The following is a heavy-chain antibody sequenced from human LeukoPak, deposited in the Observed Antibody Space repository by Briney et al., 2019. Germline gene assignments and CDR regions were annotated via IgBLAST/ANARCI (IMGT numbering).Heavy chain of an antibody. CDR2: IYYSGST. CDR3: ARDKYYYGSETYYFDY. D-gene: IGHD3-10*01. J-gene: IGHJ4*02. CDR1: GGSISSYY. Sequence: SETLSLTCTVSGGSISSYYWSWIRQPPGKGLEWIGYIYYSGSTNYNPSLKSRVTISVDTSKNQFSLKLSSVTAADTAVYYCARDKYYYGSETYYFDYWGQGTLVTVSS. V-gene: IGHV4-59*12.